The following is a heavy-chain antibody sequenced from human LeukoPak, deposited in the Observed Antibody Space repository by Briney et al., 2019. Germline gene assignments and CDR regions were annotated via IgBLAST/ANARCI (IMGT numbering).Heavy chain of an antibody. V-gene: IGHV4-39*07. D-gene: IGHD3-22*01. CDR1: GGSINSTSYY. CDR3: ASLPTVYSRGYLAL. J-gene: IGHJ4*02. CDR2: IYYGGST. Sequence: SETLSLTCTVSGGSINSTSYYWGWIRQPPGKGLEWIGSIYYGGSTYYNPSLKSRVTILVDVDTSKNQFSLKLSSVTAADTAVYYCASLPTVYSRGYLALWGQGTLVTVSS.